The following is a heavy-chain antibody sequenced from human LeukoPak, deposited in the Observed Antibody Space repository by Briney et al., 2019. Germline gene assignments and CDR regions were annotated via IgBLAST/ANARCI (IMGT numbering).Heavy chain of an antibody. Sequence: GGSLRLSCAASGFTFSNHGMNWVRQAPGKGLEWVSSISSSSSYIYYADSVKGRFTISRDNAKNSLYLQMNSLRAEDTAVYYCATQGGGLRDGYNYPRRWGQGTLVTVSS. D-gene: IGHD5-24*01. CDR3: ATQGGGLRDGYNYPRR. CDR1: GFTFSNHG. J-gene: IGHJ4*02. CDR2: ISSSSSYI. V-gene: IGHV3-21*01.